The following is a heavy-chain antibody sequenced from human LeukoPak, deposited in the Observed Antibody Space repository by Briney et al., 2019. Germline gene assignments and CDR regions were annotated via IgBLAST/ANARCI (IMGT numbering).Heavy chain of an antibody. D-gene: IGHD2-8*01. J-gene: IGHJ4*02. CDR3: ARIPLMGY. Sequence: SETLSLTCAVYGGSFSGYYWSWIRQPPGKGLEWIGEINHSGSTNYNPSLKSRVAISVDTSKNQFSLKLSSVTAADTAVYYCARIPLMGYWGQGTLVTVSS. V-gene: IGHV4-34*01. CDR2: INHSGST. CDR1: GGSFSGYY.